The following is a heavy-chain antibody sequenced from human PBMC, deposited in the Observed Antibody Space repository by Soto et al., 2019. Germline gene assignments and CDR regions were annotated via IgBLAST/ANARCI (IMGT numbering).Heavy chain of an antibody. V-gene: IGHV3-13*05. CDR1: GVTFRNYD. Sequence: EVQLVESGGGLVQPGGSLRLSCEASGVTFRNYDMRWVRQGTGKGLEWVSGISAAGDPDYADSVEGRFTISRENAQNSFFLQMNSLRVGDTAVYYCARTDRDFYGLDVWGQGTTVIVSS. CDR3: ARTDRDFYGLDV. CDR2: ISAAGDP. J-gene: IGHJ6*02.